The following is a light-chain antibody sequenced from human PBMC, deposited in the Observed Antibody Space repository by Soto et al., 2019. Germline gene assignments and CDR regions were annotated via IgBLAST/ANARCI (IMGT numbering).Light chain of an antibody. Sequence: QSALSQPASVSGSPGQSITISCTGINSGFVNYEYVSWYQQFPDKAPKLIIYEGRERPSGVSDRFSGSKSDNAASLTISALQTEDEAEYFCLSYGKVFGTGTKVTVL. V-gene: IGLV2-23*01. CDR3: LSYGKV. J-gene: IGLJ1*01. CDR2: EGR. CDR1: NSGFVNYEY.